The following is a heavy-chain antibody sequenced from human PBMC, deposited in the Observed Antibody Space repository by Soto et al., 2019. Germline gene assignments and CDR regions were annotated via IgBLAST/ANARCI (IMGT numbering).Heavy chain of an antibody. CDR1: SSPITKYY. J-gene: IGHJ4*02. Sequence: ASETLSLTCTVSSSPITKYYWGWVRQAPGRGLEWIGFTHHSGHISYSPSLKSRVTMSVDPSKNQVSLKLTSVTAADTAVYYCARGRRIAVAGYWGQGTLVTVSS. CDR3: ARGRRIAVAGY. D-gene: IGHD6-19*01. V-gene: IGHV4-4*09. CDR2: THHSGHI.